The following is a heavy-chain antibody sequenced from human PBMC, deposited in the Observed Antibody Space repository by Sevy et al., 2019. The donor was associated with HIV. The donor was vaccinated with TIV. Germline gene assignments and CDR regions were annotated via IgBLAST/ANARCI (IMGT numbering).Heavy chain of an antibody. J-gene: IGHJ6*02. Sequence: GGSLRLSCAASGFSINNYAMTWVRQAPGKGLEWVSNITAPGGRAYLADSVKGRFTISSDTSVNKVFLQMDSLRVEDTAIYYCANAQGEWGTPFALDVWGQRTTVTVSS. CDR1: GFSINNYA. CDR3: ANAQGEWGTPFALDV. CDR2: ITAPGGRA. V-gene: IGHV3-23*01. D-gene: IGHD3-16*01.